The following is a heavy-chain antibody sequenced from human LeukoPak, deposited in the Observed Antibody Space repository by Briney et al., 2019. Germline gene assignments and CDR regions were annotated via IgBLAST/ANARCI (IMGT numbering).Heavy chain of an antibody. CDR1: GITFSSYN. Sequence: GGSLRLSCIASGITFSSYNMNWVRQAPGKGLEWVSSISSLSNYIYYADSVKGRFTISRDNAKNSLYLQMNSLRAEDTAVYYCAKGTRWRPPDYYGLDVWGQGTTVTVSS. J-gene: IGHJ6*02. CDR3: AKGTRWRPPDYYGLDV. D-gene: IGHD5-24*01. CDR2: ISSLSNYI. V-gene: IGHV3-21*01.